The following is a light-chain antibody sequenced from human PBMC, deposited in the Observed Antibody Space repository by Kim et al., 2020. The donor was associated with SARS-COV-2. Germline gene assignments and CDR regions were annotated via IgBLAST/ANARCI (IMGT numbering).Light chain of an antibody. CDR1: SLRNYY. CDR3: SSRDSSGDNVML. CDR2: GKN. J-gene: IGLJ3*02. V-gene: IGLV3-19*01. Sequence: LGQTVLITCQGDSLRNYYASWYQQRPGLAPRLLIYGKNSRPSGISDRFSGSTSGNTASLTITATQAEDEADYFCSSRDSSGDNVMLFGGGTQLTVL.